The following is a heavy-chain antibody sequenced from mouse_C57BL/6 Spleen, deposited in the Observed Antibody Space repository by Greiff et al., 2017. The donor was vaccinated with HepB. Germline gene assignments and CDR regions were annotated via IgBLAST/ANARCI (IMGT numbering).Heavy chain of an antibody. CDR3: ASDYSNWFAY. J-gene: IGHJ3*01. D-gene: IGHD2-5*01. Sequence: QVQLQQSGPGLVQPSQSLSITCTVSGFSLTSYGVHWVRQSPGKGLEWLGVIWSGGSTDYNAAFISRLSISKDNSKSQVFFKMNSLQADDTAIYYCASDYSNWFAYWGQGTLVTVSA. CDR2: IWSGGST. V-gene: IGHV2-2*01. CDR1: GFSLTSYG.